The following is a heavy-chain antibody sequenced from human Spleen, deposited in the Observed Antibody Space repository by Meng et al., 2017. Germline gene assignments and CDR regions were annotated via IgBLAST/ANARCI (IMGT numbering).Heavy chain of an antibody. J-gene: IGHJ4*02. D-gene: IGHD6-19*01. CDR3: ARDSHSSGWYFFDY. V-gene: IGHV3-48*03. CDR1: GFTFSSYD. Sequence: GESLKISCAASGFTFSSYDMHWVRQAPGKGLEWVSYISSSGSTIYYADSVKGRFTISRDNAKNSLFLQMNSLRAEDTAVYYCARDSHSSGWYFFDYWGQGTLVTVSS. CDR2: ISSSGSTI.